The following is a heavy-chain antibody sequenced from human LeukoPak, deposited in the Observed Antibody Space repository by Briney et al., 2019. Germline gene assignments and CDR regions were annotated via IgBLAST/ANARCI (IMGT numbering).Heavy chain of an antibody. V-gene: IGHV1-2*06. Sequence: GASVKVPCKASGYTFTGYYMHWVRQAPGQGLEWMGRINPNSGGTNYAQKFQGRVTMTRDTSISTAYMELSRLRSDNTAVYYCARGMVREGSRYHVYFDYWGQGTLVTVSS. CDR1: GYTFTGYY. CDR3: ARGMVREGSRYHVYFDY. J-gene: IGHJ4*02. D-gene: IGHD3-10*01. CDR2: INPNSGGT.